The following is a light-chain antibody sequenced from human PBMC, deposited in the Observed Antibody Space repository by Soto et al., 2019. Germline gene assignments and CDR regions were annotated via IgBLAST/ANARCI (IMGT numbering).Light chain of an antibody. V-gene: IGLV2-14*03. J-gene: IGLJ1*01. Sequence: QSVLTQPASVSGSPGQSIAISCTGTSSDVGGYNSVSWYQQHPGKAPKLMIYNVSNRPSGVSDRFSGSKSGNTASLTISGLQAEDEADYSCSSYTTSNTYVFGPGTKATVL. CDR1: SSDVGGYNS. CDR3: SSYTTSNTYV. CDR2: NVS.